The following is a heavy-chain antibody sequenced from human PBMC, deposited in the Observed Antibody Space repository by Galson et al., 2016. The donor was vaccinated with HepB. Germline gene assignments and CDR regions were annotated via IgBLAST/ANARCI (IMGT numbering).Heavy chain of an antibody. Sequence: SLRLSCATSGFTFSGYNMNWVRQAPGRRLEWVSYIDSGSTTIFYADSVKGRFTISRDNAKNSLYLQMNNLRAEDTALYYCVRESPGVSSYGSVDYWGQGTLVTVSS. D-gene: IGHD5-18*01. CDR3: VRESPGVSSYGSVDY. CDR2: IDSGSTTI. J-gene: IGHJ4*02. V-gene: IGHV3-48*03. CDR1: GFTFSGYN.